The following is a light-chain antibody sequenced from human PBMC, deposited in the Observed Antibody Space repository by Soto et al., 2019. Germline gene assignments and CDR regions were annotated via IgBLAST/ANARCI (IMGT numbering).Light chain of an antibody. CDR2: GNS. J-gene: IGLJ1*01. V-gene: IGLV1-40*01. Sequence: QSVLTQPPSVSGAPGQRVTISCTGSSSNIGAGYDVHWYQQLPGTAPKLLIYGNSNRPSGVPYRFSGSKSGTSASLAITGLQAEDEADYCPQSYDSSLSDYVFGTGTKLTVL. CDR3: QSYDSSLSDYV. CDR1: SSNIGAGYD.